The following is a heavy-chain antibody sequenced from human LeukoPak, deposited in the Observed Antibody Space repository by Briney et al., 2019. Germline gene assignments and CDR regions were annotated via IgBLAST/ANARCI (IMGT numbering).Heavy chain of an antibody. CDR2: IYYSGST. D-gene: IGHD6-19*01. V-gene: IGHV4-59*01. Sequence: PSETLSLTCTVSGGSISSYYWSWIRQPPGKGLEWIGYIYYSGSTNYNPSLKSRVTISVDTSKNQFSLKLSSVTAPDTAVYYCASFGSGWSGGFDPWGQGTLVTVSS. CDR3: ASFGSGWSGGFDP. CDR1: GGSISSYY. J-gene: IGHJ5*02.